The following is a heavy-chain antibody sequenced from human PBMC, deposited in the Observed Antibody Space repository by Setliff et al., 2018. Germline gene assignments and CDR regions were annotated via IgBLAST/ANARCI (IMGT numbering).Heavy chain of an antibody. V-gene: IGHV3-7*01. CDR3: ARGPLKYYDFWSGYPSIDY. D-gene: IGHD3-3*01. CDR2: IKQDGSEK. Sequence: GGSLRLSCAASGFTFSSYWMSWVRQAPGKGLEWVANIKQDGSEKYYVDSVKGRITISRDNAKNSLYLQMNSLRAEDTAVYYCARGPLKYYDFWSGYPSIDYWGQGTLVTVSS. J-gene: IGHJ4*02. CDR1: GFTFSSYW.